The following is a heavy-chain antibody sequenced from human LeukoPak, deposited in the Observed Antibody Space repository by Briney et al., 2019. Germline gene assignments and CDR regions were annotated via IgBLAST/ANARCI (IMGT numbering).Heavy chain of an antibody. Sequence: GGSLRLSCAASGFPFSSYGMHWVRQAPGKGLEWVAVISYDGSNKYYADSVKGRFTISRDNSKNTLYLQMNSLRAEDTAVYYCAKEAEGYYDSSGYIDYWGQGTLVTVSS. CDR3: AKEAEGYYDSSGYIDY. D-gene: IGHD3-22*01. V-gene: IGHV3-30*18. CDR2: ISYDGSNK. CDR1: GFPFSSYG. J-gene: IGHJ4*02.